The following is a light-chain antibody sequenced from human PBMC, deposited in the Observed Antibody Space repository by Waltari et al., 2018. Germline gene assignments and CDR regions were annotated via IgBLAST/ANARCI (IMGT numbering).Light chain of an antibody. CDR3: CSYAGRGTYV. V-gene: IGLV2-23*01. J-gene: IGLJ1*01. Sequence: QSALTQPASVSGTPGQSITISCSGTTSDVGSYDLVSWYQQHPGESPKLLMCEGFKLPPDTYSRFSGAKSGSTASLTISGLQPEDEADYYCCSYAGRGTYVFGSGTKVTVL. CDR1: TSDVGSYDL. CDR2: EGF.